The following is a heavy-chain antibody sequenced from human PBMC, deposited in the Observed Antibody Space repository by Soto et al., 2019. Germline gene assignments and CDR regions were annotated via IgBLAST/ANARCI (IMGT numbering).Heavy chain of an antibody. D-gene: IGHD6-13*01. V-gene: IGHV4-34*01. CDR1: GGYFSGYY. J-gene: IGHJ6*03. CDR3: ARGGIAAAGYYCYYMDV. Sequence: SETLSLTCAVYGGYFSGYYWSWIRQPPGKGLEWIGEINHSGSTNYNPSPKSRVTISVDTSKNQFSLKLSSVTAADTAVYYCARGGIAAAGYYCYYMDVWGKGTTVTVSS. CDR2: INHSGST.